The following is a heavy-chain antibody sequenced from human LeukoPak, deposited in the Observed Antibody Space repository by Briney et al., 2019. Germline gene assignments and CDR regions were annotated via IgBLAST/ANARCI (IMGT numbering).Heavy chain of an antibody. CDR3: ARVSAGCSSTICRFYYYYYMDV. D-gene: IGHD2-2*01. CDR2: INPNSGGT. J-gene: IGHJ6*03. Sequence: ASVKVSCKASGYTFTGYYMHWVRQAPGQGLEWMGWINPNSGGTNYAQKFQGRVTMTRDTSISTAYMELSRLRSDDTAVYYCARVSAGCSSTICRFYYYYYMDVWGKGTTVTVSS. V-gene: IGHV1-2*02. CDR1: GYTFTGYY.